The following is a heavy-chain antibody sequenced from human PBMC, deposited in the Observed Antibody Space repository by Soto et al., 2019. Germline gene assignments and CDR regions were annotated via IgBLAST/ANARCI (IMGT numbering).Heavy chain of an antibody. CDR1: GYTFTSYD. V-gene: IGHV1-8*01. Sequence: QVQLVQSGAEVKKPGDSVKVSCKASGYTFTSYDINWVRQATGQGLEWMGWMNPNSGNTGYAQKFQGRVTMTRNTFISTAYMELSSLKSEDTAVYYCARELSSSWRFDYWGQGTLVTVSS. D-gene: IGHD6-13*01. CDR2: MNPNSGNT. J-gene: IGHJ4*01. CDR3: ARELSSSWRFDY.